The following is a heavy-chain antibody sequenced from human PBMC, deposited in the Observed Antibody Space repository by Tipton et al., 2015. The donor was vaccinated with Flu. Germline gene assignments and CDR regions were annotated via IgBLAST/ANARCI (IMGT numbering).Heavy chain of an antibody. CDR2: IYYSGST. CDR1: GGSVSSGSYY. D-gene: IGHD5-18*01. CDR3: ASSKSDTATAY. V-gene: IGHV4-61*01. Sequence: LRLSCTVSGGSVSSGSYYWSWIRQPPGKGLEWIGYIYYSGSTNYNPSLKSRVTISVDTSKNQFSLKLSSVTAADTAVYYCASSKSDTATAYWGQGTLVPVSS. J-gene: IGHJ4*02.